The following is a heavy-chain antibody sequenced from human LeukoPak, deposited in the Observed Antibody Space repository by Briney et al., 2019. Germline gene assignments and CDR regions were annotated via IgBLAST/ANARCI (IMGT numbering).Heavy chain of an antibody. Sequence: PGGSLRLACAASGFTFSTYSMNWVRQTPGKGLEWVSSISPNSVDKSPAHSLKGRFTISSENPKNSLYLPMNSLRDEDTALYYCAREGQWHDFDYWGQGTLVTVSS. CDR1: GFTFSTYS. D-gene: IGHD6-19*01. J-gene: IGHJ4*02. CDR3: AREGQWHDFDY. V-gene: IGHV3-21*01. CDR2: ISPNSVDK.